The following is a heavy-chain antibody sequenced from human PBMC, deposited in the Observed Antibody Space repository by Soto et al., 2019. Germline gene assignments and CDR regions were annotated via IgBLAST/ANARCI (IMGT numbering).Heavy chain of an antibody. V-gene: IGHV3-13*04. CDR2: IGTAADT. CDR1: GFTFSLYD. J-gene: IGHJ4*02. Sequence: GESLRLSCATSGFTFSLYDMYWVRQATGTSLEWVSAIGTAADTYYPGSVQGRFIISRDNVNSFLYLQMNSLRAGDTAVYYCVRARGGEYFGEQLSWGQGT. CDR3: VRARGGEYFGEQLS. D-gene: IGHD3-10*01.